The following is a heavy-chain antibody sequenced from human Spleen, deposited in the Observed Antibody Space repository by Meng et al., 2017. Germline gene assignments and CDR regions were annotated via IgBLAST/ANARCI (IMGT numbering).Heavy chain of an antibody. CDR2: IFHTGST. D-gene: IGHD4-17*01. V-gene: IGHV4-4*02. CDR1: GDSISSSNW. CDR3: ARDNYGDYGY. J-gene: IGHJ4*02. Sequence: QVQLHESGPGLVKPSGTLSLTCAVSGDSISSSNWWGWVRQPPGKGLEWIGEIFHTGSTDYNPSLKSRVTISIDKSKNQFSLKLTSVTAADTAIYYCARDNYGDYGYWGQGTLVTVSS.